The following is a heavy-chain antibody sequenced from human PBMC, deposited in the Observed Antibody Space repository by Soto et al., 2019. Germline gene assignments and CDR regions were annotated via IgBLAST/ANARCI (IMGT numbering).Heavy chain of an antibody. CDR2: INSDGSST. V-gene: IGHV3-74*02. D-gene: IGHD3-22*01. Sequence: VQLVESGGGVVQPGRSLRLSCAASGFTFSSYWMHWVRQAPGKGLVWVSRINSDGSSTSYADSVKGRFTISRDNAKNTLYLQMNSLRAEDTAVYYCASLKTVDSSGSQIDYWGQGTLVTVSS. J-gene: IGHJ4*02. CDR1: GFTFSSYW. CDR3: ASLKTVDSSGSQIDY.